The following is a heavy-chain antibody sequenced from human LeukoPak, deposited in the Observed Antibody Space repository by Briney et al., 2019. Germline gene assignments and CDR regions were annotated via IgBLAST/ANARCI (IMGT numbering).Heavy chain of an antibody. CDR1: VGSLTDYY. CDR2: IYYTGTT. Sequence: SSETLSLTCTISVGSLTDYYWTWIRQPPGKGLEWIGYIYYTGTTKYNPSLKSRVTISLETSRNQFFLRLNSVTAADTAVYYCARLDSGTPGNIPHWGQGTLATVSP. V-gene: IGHV4-59*08. J-gene: IGHJ1*01. CDR3: ARLDSGTPGNIPH. D-gene: IGHD1-26*01.